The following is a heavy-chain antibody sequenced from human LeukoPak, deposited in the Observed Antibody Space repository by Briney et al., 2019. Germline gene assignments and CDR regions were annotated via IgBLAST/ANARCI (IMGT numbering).Heavy chain of an antibody. Sequence: GGSLRLSCAASGFTFSSYAMSWVRQAPGKGLEWASAISGSGGSTYYADSVKGRFTISRDNSKNTLYLQMNNLRAEDTAVYYCARGYSSSIVTASTLDYWGQGTLVTVSS. CDR2: ISGSGGST. D-gene: IGHD6-13*01. CDR3: ARGYSSSIVTASTLDY. V-gene: IGHV3-23*01. CDR1: GFTFSSYA. J-gene: IGHJ4*02.